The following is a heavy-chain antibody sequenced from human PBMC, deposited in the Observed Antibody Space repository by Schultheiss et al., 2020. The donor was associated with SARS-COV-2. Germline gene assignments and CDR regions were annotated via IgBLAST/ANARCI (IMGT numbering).Heavy chain of an antibody. J-gene: IGHJ5*02. V-gene: IGHV3-30*02. CDR3: ARLDSAYYISRSWIDP. CDR2: IRYDGRTE. Sequence: GESLKISCTASGFTFGDYAMSWFRQAPGKGLEWVAFIRYDGRTEEYADSVKGRFTISRDNAKNSLYLQMNSLRDEDTAVYYCARLDSAYYISRSWIDPWGQGTLVTVSS. D-gene: IGHD1-26*01. CDR1: GFTFGDYA.